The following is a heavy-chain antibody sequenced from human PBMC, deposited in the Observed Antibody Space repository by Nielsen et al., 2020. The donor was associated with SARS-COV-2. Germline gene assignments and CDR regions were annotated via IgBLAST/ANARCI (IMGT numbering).Heavy chain of an antibody. CDR3: ARLAYYDFWSGYYTGFVP. CDR2: IYPGDSDT. V-gene: IGHV5-51*01. J-gene: IGHJ5*02. CDR1: GYSFTSYW. D-gene: IGHD3-3*01. Sequence: KVSCKGSGYSFTSYWIGWVRQMPGKGLEWMGIIYPGDSDTRYSPSFQGQVTISADKSISTAYLQWSSLKASDTAMYYCARLAYYDFWSGYYTGFVPWGQGTLVTVSS.